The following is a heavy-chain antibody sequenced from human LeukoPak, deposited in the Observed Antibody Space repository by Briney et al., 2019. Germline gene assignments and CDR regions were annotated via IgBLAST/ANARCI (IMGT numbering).Heavy chain of an antibody. CDR3: ARDRAVTQDWVEFDP. D-gene: IGHD4-17*01. Sequence: PGGSLRLSCAASGFTVSSNYMSWVRQAPGKGLEWVSVIYSGGSTYYADSVKGRFTISRHNSKNTLYLQMNSLRAEDTAVYFCARDRAVTQDWVEFDPWGQGTLVTVSS. V-gene: IGHV3-53*04. J-gene: IGHJ5*02. CDR2: IYSGGST. CDR1: GFTVSSNY.